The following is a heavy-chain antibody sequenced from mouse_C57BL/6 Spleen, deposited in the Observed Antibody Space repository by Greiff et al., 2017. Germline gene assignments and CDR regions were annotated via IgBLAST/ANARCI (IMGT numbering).Heavy chain of an antibody. CDR1: GYSITSGYY. J-gene: IGHJ3*01. D-gene: IGHD2-4*01. Sequence: VQLKESGPGLVKPSQSLSLTCSVTGYSITSGYYWNWIRQFPGNKLEWMGYISYDGSNNYNPSLKNRISITRDTSKNQFFLKLNSVTTEDTATYYCARGGYDYAFAYWGQGTLVTVSA. CDR3: ARGGYDYAFAY. V-gene: IGHV3-6*01. CDR2: ISYDGSN.